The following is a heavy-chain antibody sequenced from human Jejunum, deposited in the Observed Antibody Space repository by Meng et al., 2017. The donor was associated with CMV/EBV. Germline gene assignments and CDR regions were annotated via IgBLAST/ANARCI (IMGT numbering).Heavy chain of an antibody. V-gene: IGHV4-4*02. J-gene: IGHJ5*02. CDR1: DASITNNNW. Sequence: SDASITNNNWRTWVRQSAGKGMEWIGEVYHSGTTNYNTSLKSRVTISVDKSKNQFFLQMTSLTAADTAVYYCARKISSGYYLNWFDPWGRGTLVTVSS. D-gene: IGHD3-22*01. CDR3: ARKISSGYYLNWFDP. CDR2: VYHSGTT.